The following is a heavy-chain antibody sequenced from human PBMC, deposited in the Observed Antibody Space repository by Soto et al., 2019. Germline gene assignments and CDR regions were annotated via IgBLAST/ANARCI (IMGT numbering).Heavy chain of an antibody. J-gene: IGHJ4*02. D-gene: IGHD3-22*01. Sequence: QVQLVESGGGVVQPGRSLRLSCAASGFTFSSYGMHWVRQAPGKGLEWVAVISYDGSNKYYADSVKGRFTISRDNSKNTLYLQMNSLRAEDTAVYYCAKLPTYYYDSSGYPVEVDYWGQGTLVTVSS. CDR1: GFTFSSYG. CDR3: AKLPTYYYDSSGYPVEVDY. V-gene: IGHV3-30*18. CDR2: ISYDGSNK.